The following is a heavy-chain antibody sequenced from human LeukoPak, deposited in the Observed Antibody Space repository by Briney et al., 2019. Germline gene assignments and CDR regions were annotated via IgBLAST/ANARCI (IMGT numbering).Heavy chain of an antibody. CDR1: GFTFSSYG. CDR2: IRYDGSNK. V-gene: IGHV3-30*02. D-gene: IGHD2-2*01. CDR3: AKGQGYSTSGWYFDY. J-gene: IGHJ4*01. Sequence: GGSLRLSCAASGFTFSSYGMHWVRQAAGKGLEWVAFIRYDGSNKYYADSVKGRFTISRDNSKNTLYLQMNSLRAEDTAVYHCAKGQGYSTSGWYFDYWGHGTLVTVSS.